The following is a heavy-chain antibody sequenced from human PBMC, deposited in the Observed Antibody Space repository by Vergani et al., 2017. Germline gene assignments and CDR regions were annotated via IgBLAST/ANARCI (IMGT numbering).Heavy chain of an antibody. D-gene: IGHD2-21*02. CDR2: IKSKTDGGTT. CDR1: GFTFSNAW. Sequence: EVQLVESGGGLVKPGGSLRLSCAASGFTFSNAWMSWVRQAPGKGLEWVGRIKSKTDGGTTDYAAPVKGRFTISRDDSKNTLYLQMNSLKTEDTAVYYCARLLSPDAFDIWGQGTMVTVSS. V-gene: IGHV3-15*01. J-gene: IGHJ3*02. CDR3: ARLLSPDAFDI.